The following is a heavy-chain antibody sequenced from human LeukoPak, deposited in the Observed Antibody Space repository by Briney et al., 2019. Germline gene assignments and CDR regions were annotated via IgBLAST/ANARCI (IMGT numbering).Heavy chain of an antibody. CDR3: AKDSRYRGTADY. Sequence: GGSLMLSCAASGFTFSSYAMSWVRQAPGKGLGWVSAISGSGGSTYYANSVKGRFTISRDNSKNTLYLQMNSLRAEDTAVYYCAKDSRYRGTADYWGQGTLVTVSS. D-gene: IGHD1-1*01. V-gene: IGHV3-23*01. CDR2: ISGSGGST. CDR1: GFTFSSYA. J-gene: IGHJ4*02.